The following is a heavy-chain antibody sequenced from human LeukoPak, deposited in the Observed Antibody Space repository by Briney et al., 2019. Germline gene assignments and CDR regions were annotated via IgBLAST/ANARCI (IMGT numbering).Heavy chain of an antibody. CDR3: ARQTGSGLFILP. Sequence: SETLSLTCTVSGDSISSSSYYWGWIRQPPGKGLEWIGSIYYSGNTYYNASLKSQVSISIDTSKNQFSLRLTSVTAADTAVHYCARQTGSGLFILPGGQGTLVTVSS. V-gene: IGHV4-39*01. J-gene: IGHJ4*02. D-gene: IGHD3/OR15-3a*01. CDR1: GDSISSSSYY. CDR2: IYYSGNT.